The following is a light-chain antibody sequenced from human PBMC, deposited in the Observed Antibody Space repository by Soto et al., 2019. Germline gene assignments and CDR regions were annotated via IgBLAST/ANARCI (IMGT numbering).Light chain of an antibody. J-gene: IGKJ1*01. CDR2: AAS. CDR3: QQSYRTTWT. V-gene: IGKV1-39*01. Sequence: DIQMTQSPSSLSASVGDRVTITCRASQGISTYLNWYQKKPGKAPKLLIYAASSLPSGVPSRFSGSGSETDFPLTSSRLQPEDFATYSCQQSYRTTWTFGQGTKVEIK. CDR1: QGISTY.